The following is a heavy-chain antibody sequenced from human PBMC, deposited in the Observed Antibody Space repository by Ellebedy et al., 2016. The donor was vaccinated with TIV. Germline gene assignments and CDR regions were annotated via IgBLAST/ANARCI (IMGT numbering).Heavy chain of an antibody. D-gene: IGHD4-17*01. CDR2: IDSDGDDT. CDR3: VRDPYGADDGWYFDP. Sequence: GESLKISCAASGFTFNNYAMTWVRQAPGKGLEWISAIDSDGDDTSYADSVKGRFTISRDNSENTLYLQLNSLRAEDTAVYYCVRDPYGADDGWYFDPWGRGTPVTVSS. CDR1: GFTFNNYA. J-gene: IGHJ2*01. V-gene: IGHV3-23*01.